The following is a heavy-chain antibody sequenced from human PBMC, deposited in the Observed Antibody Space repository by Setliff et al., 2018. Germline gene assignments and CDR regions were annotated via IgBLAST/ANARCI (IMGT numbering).Heavy chain of an antibody. J-gene: IGHJ3*02. D-gene: IGHD6-19*01. CDR3: ARDPCVGSGCKSFDI. CDR2: IIPIFGTA. CDR1: GGTFSSYA. Sequence: GASVKVSCKASGGTFSSYAISWVRQAPGQGLELMGGIIPIFGTANYAQKFQGRVTITTDESTSTAYMELSSLRSEDTAVYYCARDPCVGSGCKSFDIWGQGTMVTVSS. V-gene: IGHV1-69*05.